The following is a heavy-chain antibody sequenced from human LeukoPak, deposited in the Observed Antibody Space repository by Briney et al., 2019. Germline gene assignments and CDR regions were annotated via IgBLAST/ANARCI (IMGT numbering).Heavy chain of an antibody. D-gene: IGHD7-27*01. CDR2: ISGSGGST. J-gene: IGHJ1*01. Sequence: GGTLRLSCAASGFTFSSYGMSWVRQAPGKGLEWVSAISGSGGSTYYADSVKGRFTISRDNSKNTLYLQMNSLRAEDTAVYYCAREGTWGYFQHWGQGTLVTVSS. V-gene: IGHV3-23*01. CDR3: AREGTWGYFQH. CDR1: GFTFSSYG.